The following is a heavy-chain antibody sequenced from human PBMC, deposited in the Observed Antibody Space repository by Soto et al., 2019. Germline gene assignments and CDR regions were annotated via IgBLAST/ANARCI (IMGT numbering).Heavy chain of an antibody. D-gene: IGHD3-10*01. Sequence: ASVKVSFKASGYTFTSYAMHWVRQAPGQRLEWMGWINAGNGNTKYSQKFQGRVTITRDTSASTAYMELSSLRSEDTAVYYCASASYYGSGSYYYYYYYMDVWGKGTTVIVSS. CDR1: GYTFTSYA. J-gene: IGHJ6*03. V-gene: IGHV1-3*01. CDR3: ASASYYGSGSYYYYYYYMDV. CDR2: INAGNGNT.